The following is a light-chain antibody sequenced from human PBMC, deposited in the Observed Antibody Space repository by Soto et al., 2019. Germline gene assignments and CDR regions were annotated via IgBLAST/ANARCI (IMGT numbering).Light chain of an antibody. CDR1: QSVSSSY. Sequence: EIVLTQSPGTLSLSPGERATLSCRASQSVSSSYLAWYQQKPGQAPRLLIYGASSRATGIPDRFSGSGSGTDFTLTSSILEPEDFAVYYCQQYGSSRTFGQGNKVEIK. CDR3: QQYGSSRT. V-gene: IGKV3-20*01. CDR2: GAS. J-gene: IGKJ1*01.